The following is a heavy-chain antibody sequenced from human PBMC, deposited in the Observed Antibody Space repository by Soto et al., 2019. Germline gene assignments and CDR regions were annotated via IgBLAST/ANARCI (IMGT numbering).Heavy chain of an antibody. J-gene: IGHJ5*02. CDR2: IYHSGST. CDR3: AKITMVRGINWFDP. D-gene: IGHD3-10*01. Sequence: SETLSLTCAVSGGSISSSNWWSWVRQPPGKGLEWIGEIYHSGSTNYNPSLKSRVTISVDKSKNQFSLKLSSVTAADTAVYYCAKITMVRGINWFDPWGQGTLVTVSS. CDR1: GGSISSSNW. V-gene: IGHV4-4*02.